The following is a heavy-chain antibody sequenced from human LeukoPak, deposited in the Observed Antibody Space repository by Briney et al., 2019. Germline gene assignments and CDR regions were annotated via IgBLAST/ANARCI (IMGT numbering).Heavy chain of an antibody. D-gene: IGHD1-26*01. Sequence: GGTLRLSCAASGFTFSSYGMHWVRQAPGKGLEWVAVISYDGSNKYYADSVKGRFTISRDNSKNTLYLQMNSLRAEDTAVYYCAKDRSGSRRGANYYYYGMDVWGQGTTLTVSS. CDR3: AKDRSGSRRGANYYYYGMDV. J-gene: IGHJ6*02. CDR2: ISYDGSNK. V-gene: IGHV3-30*18. CDR1: GFTFSSYG.